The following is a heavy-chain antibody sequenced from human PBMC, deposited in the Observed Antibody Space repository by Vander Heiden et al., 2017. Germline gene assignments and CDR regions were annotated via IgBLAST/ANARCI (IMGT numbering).Heavy chain of an antibody. CDR3: ARDYSSGWYSYYYYGMDV. J-gene: IGHJ6*02. Sequence: QVQLVESGGGVVQPGRSLRLSCAASGFTFSSYGMHWVRQAPGKGLEWVAVIWYDGSNKYYADSVKGRFTISRDNSKNTLYLQMNSLRAEDTAVYYCARDYSSGWYSYYYYGMDVWGQGTTVTVSS. D-gene: IGHD6-19*01. V-gene: IGHV3-33*01. CDR2: IWYDGSNK. CDR1: GFTFSSYG.